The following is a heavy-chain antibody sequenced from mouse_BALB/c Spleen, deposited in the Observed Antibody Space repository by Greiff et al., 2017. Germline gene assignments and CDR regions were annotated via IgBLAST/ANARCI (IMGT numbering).Heavy chain of an antibody. V-gene: IGHV5-6*01. D-gene: IGHD2-1*01. CDR1: GFTFSSYG. CDR2: ISSGGSYT. CDR3: ARQEGNLFAY. Sequence: EVQRVESGGDLVKPGGSLKLSCAASGFTFSSYGMSWVRQTPDKRLEWVATISSGGSYTYYPDSVKGRFTISRDNAKNTLYLQMSSLKSEDTAMYYCARQEGNLFAYWGQGTLVTVSA. J-gene: IGHJ3*01.